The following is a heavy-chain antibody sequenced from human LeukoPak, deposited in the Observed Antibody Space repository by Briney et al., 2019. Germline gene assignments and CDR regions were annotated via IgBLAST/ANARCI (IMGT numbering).Heavy chain of an antibody. V-gene: IGHV1-69*13. Sequence: SVKVSCKASGGTFSSYAISWVRQARGQGLEWMGGIIPIFGTANYAQKFQGRVTITADESTSTAYMELSSLRSEDTAVYYCARSPDSSGYYPALYYFDYWGQGTLVTVSS. CDR1: GGTFSSYA. D-gene: IGHD3-22*01. J-gene: IGHJ4*02. CDR2: IIPIFGTA. CDR3: ARSPDSSGYYPALYYFDY.